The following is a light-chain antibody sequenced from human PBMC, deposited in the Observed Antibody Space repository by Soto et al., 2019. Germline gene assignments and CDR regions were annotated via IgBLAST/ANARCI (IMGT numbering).Light chain of an antibody. CDR2: AAS. CDR3: QQYNTYS. J-gene: IGKJ1*01. CDR1: QNISVY. Sequence: EIVLTQSPATLSLSPGERATLSCRASQNISVYLAWYRQKPGQAPRLLIYAASNRATGIPARFSGSGSGTDFTLTISSLQPDDFATYYCQQYNTYSFGQGTKVDIK. V-gene: IGKV3-11*01.